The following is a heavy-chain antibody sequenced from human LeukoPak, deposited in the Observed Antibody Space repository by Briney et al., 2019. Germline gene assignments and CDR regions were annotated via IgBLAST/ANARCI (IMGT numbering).Heavy chain of an antibody. CDR1: GFTFSSYS. V-gene: IGHV3-21*01. CDR3: ARDYSLDYYCSGSYDY. D-gene: IGHD3-10*01. CDR2: ISSSSSYI. J-gene: IGHJ4*02. Sequence: GGSLRLSCAASGFTFSSYSMNWVRQAPGKGLDWVSSISSSSSYIYYADSVKGRFTISRDNAKNSLYLQMNSLRAEDTAVYYCARDYSLDYYCSGSYDYWGQGTLVTVSS.